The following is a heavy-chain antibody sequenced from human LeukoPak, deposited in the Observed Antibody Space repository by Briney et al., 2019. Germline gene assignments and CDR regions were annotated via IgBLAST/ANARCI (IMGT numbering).Heavy chain of an antibody. Sequence: SETLSLTCAVSGYSISSGYYWGWIRQAPGKGLEWIGSIHHSGSSYYHPSLKSRVTISVDTSKNQISLKLNSVTAADTAVYYCTRRAVGATDYWGQGTLVTVSS. J-gene: IGHJ4*02. CDR2: IHHSGSS. CDR1: GYSISSGYY. CDR3: TRRAVGATDY. V-gene: IGHV4-38-2*01. D-gene: IGHD1-26*01.